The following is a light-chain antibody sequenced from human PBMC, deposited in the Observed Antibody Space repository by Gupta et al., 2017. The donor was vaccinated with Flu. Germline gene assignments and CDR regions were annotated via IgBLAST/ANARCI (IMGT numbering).Light chain of an antibody. V-gene: IGLV7-43*01. Sequence: TVTLTCASSTGAVTTGYYPNWFQQKPGQAPRALIYSTGNKYSWTPARFSGSLLGGKAALTLSGVQPEDEADYYCLLFYGGAHLVFGGGTKLTVL. J-gene: IGLJ3*02. CDR3: LLFYGGAHLV. CDR2: STG. CDR1: TGAVTTGYY.